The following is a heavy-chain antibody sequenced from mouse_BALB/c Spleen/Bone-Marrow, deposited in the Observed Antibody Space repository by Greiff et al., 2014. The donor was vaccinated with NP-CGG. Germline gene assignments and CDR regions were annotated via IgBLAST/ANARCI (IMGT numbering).Heavy chain of an antibody. CDR3: ARVYGGSLGYFDY. V-gene: IGHV1-18*01. J-gene: IGHJ2*01. Sequence: EVQLQQSGPEPVKPGASVKIPCKASGYTFTDYNMDWVKQSHGKSLEWIGDINPNNGGTIYNQKFKGKATLTVDKSSSTAYMELRSLTSEDTAVYYCARVYGGSLGYFDYWGQGTTLTVSS. CDR1: GYTFTDYN. CDR2: INPNNGGT. D-gene: IGHD1-1*01.